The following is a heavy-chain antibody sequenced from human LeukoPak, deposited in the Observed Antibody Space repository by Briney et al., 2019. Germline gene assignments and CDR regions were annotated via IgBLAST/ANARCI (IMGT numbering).Heavy chain of an antibody. D-gene: IGHD6-13*01. Sequence: PSETLSLTCAVSGYSISSGYYWGWIRQPPGKGLEWIGSIYHSGSTYYNPSLKSRVTISVDTSKNQFSLKLSSVTAADTAVYYCARGVAAAGTNYFGYWGQGTLVIVSS. V-gene: IGHV4-38-2*01. CDR2: IYHSGST. CDR1: GYSISSGYY. CDR3: ARGVAAAGTNYFGY. J-gene: IGHJ4*02.